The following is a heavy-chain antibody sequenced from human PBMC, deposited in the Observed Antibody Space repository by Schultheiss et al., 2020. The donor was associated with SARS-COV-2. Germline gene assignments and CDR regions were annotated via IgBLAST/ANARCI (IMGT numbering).Heavy chain of an antibody. CDR3: AKRGGAKGPNYYDSSGYYYFDY. D-gene: IGHD3-22*01. CDR1: GFTFSSYA. Sequence: GGSLRLSCAASGFTFSSYAMSWVRQAPGKGLEWVSAISGSGGSTYYADSVKGRFTISRDNSKNTLYLQMNSLRAEDTAVYYCAKRGGAKGPNYYDSSGYYYFDYWGQGTLVTVSS. CDR2: ISGSGGST. V-gene: IGHV3-23*01. J-gene: IGHJ4*02.